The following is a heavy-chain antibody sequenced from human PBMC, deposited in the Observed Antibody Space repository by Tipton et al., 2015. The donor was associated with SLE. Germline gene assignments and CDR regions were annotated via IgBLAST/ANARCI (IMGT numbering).Heavy chain of an antibody. Sequence: GSLRLSCAASGFTFSSYWMHWVRQAPGKGLEWVAYISHSSSTMFYADSLKGRFTISRDNARSSLYLQMNSLTVDDTGVYYCARSLWSGYSRTIDYWGQGTLVTVSS. CDR3: ARSLWSGYSRTIDY. CDR2: ISHSSSTM. J-gene: IGHJ4*02. V-gene: IGHV3-48*01. D-gene: IGHD3-3*01. CDR1: GFTFSSYW.